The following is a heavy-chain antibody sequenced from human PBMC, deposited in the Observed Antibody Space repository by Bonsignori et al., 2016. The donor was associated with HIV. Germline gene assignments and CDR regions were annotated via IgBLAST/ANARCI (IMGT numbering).Heavy chain of an antibody. D-gene: IGHD4-17*01. CDR2: ITWNSGTM. V-gene: IGHV3-9*01. J-gene: IGHJ4*02. Sequence: VRQAPGKGLEWVSGITWNSGTMGYADSVKGRFTISRDNAKNSLYLQMNSLRAEDTALYYCAKGRTVTTFMDNWGQGTLVTVSS. CDR3: AKGRTVTTFMDN.